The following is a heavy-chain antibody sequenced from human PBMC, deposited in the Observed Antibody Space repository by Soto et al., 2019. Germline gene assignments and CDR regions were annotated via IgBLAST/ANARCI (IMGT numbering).Heavy chain of an antibody. CDR1: GFTFSSYA. CDR2: ISSNGGST. Sequence: GGSLRLSCSASGFTFSSYAMHWVRQAPGKGLEYVSAISSNGGSTYYADSVKGRFTISRDNSKNTLYLQMSSLRAEDTAVYYCVKGTIAVAGTWNYYYGMDVWGQGTTVTVS. V-gene: IGHV3-64D*06. D-gene: IGHD6-19*01. J-gene: IGHJ6*02. CDR3: VKGTIAVAGTWNYYYGMDV.